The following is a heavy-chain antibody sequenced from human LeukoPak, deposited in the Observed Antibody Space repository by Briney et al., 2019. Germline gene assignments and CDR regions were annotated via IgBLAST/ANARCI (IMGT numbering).Heavy chain of an antibody. V-gene: IGHV3-23*01. D-gene: IGHD2-15*01. CDR3: AKEDHIVVVVAATPWSYFDY. CDR2: ISGSGGST. Sequence: GGSLRLSCAASGFTFSSYAMSWARQAPGKGLEWVSVISGSGGSTHYADSVKGRFTISRDNSKNTLYLQMNSLRAEDTAVYYCAKEDHIVVVVAATPWSYFDYWGQGTLVTVSS. CDR1: GFTFSSYA. J-gene: IGHJ4*02.